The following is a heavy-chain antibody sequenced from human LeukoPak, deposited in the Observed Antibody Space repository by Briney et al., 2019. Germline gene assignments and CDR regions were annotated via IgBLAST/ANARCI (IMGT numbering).Heavy chain of an antibody. D-gene: IGHD5-18*01. V-gene: IGHV3-48*03. CDR3: AKDGTARDLYYYYYYMDV. CDR2: ISSSGSTI. J-gene: IGHJ6*03. Sequence: GGSLRLSCAASGFTFSSYEMNWVRQAPGKGLEWVSYISSSGSTIYYADSVKGRFTISGDNSKNTLYLQMNSLRAEDTAVYYCAKDGTARDLYYYYYYMDVWGKGTTVTVSS. CDR1: GFTFSSYE.